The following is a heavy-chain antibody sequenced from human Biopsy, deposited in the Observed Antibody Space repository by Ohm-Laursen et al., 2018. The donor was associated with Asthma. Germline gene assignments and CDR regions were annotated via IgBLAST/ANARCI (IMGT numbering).Heavy chain of an antibody. V-gene: IGHV1-18*01. D-gene: IGHD3-10*01. J-gene: IGHJ6*02. CDR1: GYTFNSAG. CDR2: VSVYNGNT. CDR3: ARAVDYSHYYGIDV. Sequence: VSVKVSCKTSGYTFNSAGITWVRQAPGQGLEWMGWVSVYNGNTKVAQKLQDRVTMITDTSTSTAYMELRSLRSDDTAVYFCARAVDYSHYYGIDVWGQGTTVTVS.